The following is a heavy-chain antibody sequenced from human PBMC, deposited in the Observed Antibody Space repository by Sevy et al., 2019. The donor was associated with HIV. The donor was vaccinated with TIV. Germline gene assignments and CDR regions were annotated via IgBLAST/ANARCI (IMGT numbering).Heavy chain of an antibody. Sequence: SETLSLTCSVSGGSMNLYDWSWIRQPPGKGLEWIGFIYYSGSTNYNPSLKSRVTISVDTSENQFSLKLSSVTAADTAVYYCARVGFNWNDVDYWGQGTLVTVSS. V-gene: IGHV4-59*01. CDR3: ARVGFNWNDVDY. CDR2: IYYSGST. J-gene: IGHJ4*02. D-gene: IGHD1-20*01. CDR1: GGSMNLYD.